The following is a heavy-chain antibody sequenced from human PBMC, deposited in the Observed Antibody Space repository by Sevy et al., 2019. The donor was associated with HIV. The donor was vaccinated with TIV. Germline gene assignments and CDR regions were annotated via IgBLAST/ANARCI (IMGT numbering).Heavy chain of an antibody. D-gene: IGHD1-1*01. CDR2: ISSTSAYI. CDR3: ARAVLEISTWRSDY. CDR1: GFTFSSYR. V-gene: IGHV3-21*01. J-gene: IGHJ4*02. Sequence: GGSLRLSCAASGFTFSSYRMTWVRQAPGKGLEWVSCISSTSAYINYADSVKGRFTISRDNAKNLLYLQMDSLRAENTAVYYCARAVLEISTWRSDYWGQGTLVTVSS.